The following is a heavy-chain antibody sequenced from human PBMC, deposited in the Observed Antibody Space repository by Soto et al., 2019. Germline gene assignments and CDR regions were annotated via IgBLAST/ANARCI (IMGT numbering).Heavy chain of an antibody. V-gene: IGHV4-59*01. J-gene: IGHJ4*02. CDR3: ARDRWGYGGLFDY. Sequence: QVQLQESGPGLVKPSETLSLTCTVSGASISSYYWSWIRQPPGKGLEWIGYIYYSGTTYYNPSLKSRVTISVDTSKNQFSLKLTSVTAADTAVYYCARDRWGYGGLFDYWGQGTLVTVSS. CDR2: IYYSGTT. CDR1: GASISSYY. D-gene: IGHD4-17*01.